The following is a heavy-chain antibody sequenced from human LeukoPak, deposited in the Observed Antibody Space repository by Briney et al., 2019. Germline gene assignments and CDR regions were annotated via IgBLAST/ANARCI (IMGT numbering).Heavy chain of an antibody. V-gene: IGHV4-38-2*01. J-gene: IGHJ3*02. CDR3: AMLRLGELSLLANAYDI. Sequence: SETLSLTCDVSGSSVNSDQYWGWMRHSPGAGLEWIGSVQQTGSPYYNPSLGSRVSLSIDSTKNSFSLRLTSVTAADTAVYYCAMLRLGELSLLANAYDIWGQGTMVSVSS. CDR2: VQQTGSP. CDR1: GSSVNSDQY. D-gene: IGHD3-16*02.